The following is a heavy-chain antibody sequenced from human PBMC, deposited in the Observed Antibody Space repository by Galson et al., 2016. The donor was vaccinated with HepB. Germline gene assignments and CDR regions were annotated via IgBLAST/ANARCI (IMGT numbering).Heavy chain of an antibody. CDR3: AREVDDCWTGHHRIDN. CDR1: GSISSYH. CDR2: IYYSGST. Sequence: GSISSYHWSWIRQPPGKGLEWIGHIYYSGSTTYNPSLKSRIIMSVDTSRDQFSLKLTSVTAADTAVYYCAREVDDCWTGHHRIDNWGQGTLVTVSS. J-gene: IGHJ4*02. D-gene: IGHD3/OR15-3a*01. V-gene: IGHV4-59*01.